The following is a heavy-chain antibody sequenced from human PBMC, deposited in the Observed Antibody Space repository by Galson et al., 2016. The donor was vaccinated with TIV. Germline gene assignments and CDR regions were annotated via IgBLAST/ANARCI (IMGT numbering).Heavy chain of an antibody. CDR3: TKDSSVSVMVTAKGFDY. V-gene: IGHV3-30*02. J-gene: IGHJ4*02. CDR2: VRYDGNEI. CDR1: GFTFSNYG. D-gene: IGHD2-21*02. Sequence: SLRLSCAATGFTFSNYGMYWVRQAPGKGLEWVTFVRYDGNEIYYADSVKGRFTISRDNSKNMLYLQLNSPRAEDTAVYYCTKDSSVSVMVTAKGFDYWGQGTLVTVSS.